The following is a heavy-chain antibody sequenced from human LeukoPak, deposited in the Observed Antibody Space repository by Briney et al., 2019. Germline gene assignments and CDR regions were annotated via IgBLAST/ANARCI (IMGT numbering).Heavy chain of an antibody. Sequence: PSETLSLTCAVYGGSFSGYYWSWIRQPPGKGLEWIGEINHSGSTNYNPSLKSRVTISVDTSKNQFSLKLSSVTAADTAVYYCARGSARPLPGIAVAGISPWGQGTLVTVSS. V-gene: IGHV4-34*01. CDR3: ARGSARPLPGIAVAGISP. D-gene: IGHD6-19*01. CDR2: INHSGST. CDR1: GGSFSGYY. J-gene: IGHJ5*02.